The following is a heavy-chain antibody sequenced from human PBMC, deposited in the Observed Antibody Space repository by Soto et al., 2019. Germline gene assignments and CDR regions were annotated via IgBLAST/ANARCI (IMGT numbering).Heavy chain of an antibody. CDR1: GFTFDDYA. D-gene: IGHD3-22*01. CDR3: AKGYTYYYDSSGFASLDY. Sequence: PGGSLRLSCAASGFTFDDYAMHWVRQAPGKGLEWVSGISWNSGSIGYADSVKGRFTISRDNAKNSLYLQMNSLRAEDTALYYCAKGYTYYYDSSGFASLDYWGQGTLVTVSS. J-gene: IGHJ4*02. CDR2: ISWNSGSI. V-gene: IGHV3-9*01.